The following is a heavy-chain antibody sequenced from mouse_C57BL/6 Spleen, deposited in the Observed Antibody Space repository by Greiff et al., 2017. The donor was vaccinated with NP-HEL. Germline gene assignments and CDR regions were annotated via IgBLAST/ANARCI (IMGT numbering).Heavy chain of an antibody. Sequence: VKLQQPGAELVRPGSSVKLSCKASGYTFTSYWMDWVKQRPGQGLEWIGNIYPSDSETHYNQKFKDKATLTVDKSSSTAYMQLSSLTSEDSAVYYCARGISYDGYYGYAMDYWGQGTSVTVSS. CDR3: ARGISYDGYYGYAMDY. CDR2: IYPSDSET. V-gene: IGHV1-61*01. CDR1: GYTFTSYW. D-gene: IGHD2-3*01. J-gene: IGHJ4*01.